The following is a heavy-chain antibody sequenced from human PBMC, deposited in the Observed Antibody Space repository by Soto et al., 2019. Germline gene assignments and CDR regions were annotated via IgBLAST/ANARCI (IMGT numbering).Heavy chain of an antibody. CDR2: IIPIFGTA. D-gene: IGHD5-12*01. V-gene: IGHV1-69*13. J-gene: IGHJ6*02. CDR1: GGTFSSYA. CDR3: ARGYVLYYYYYYGMDV. Sequence: SVKVSCKASGGTFSSYAISWVRQAPGQGLEWMGGIIPIFGTANYAQKFQGRVTITADESTSTAYMELSSLRSEDTAVYYCARGYVLYYYYYYGMDVWGQGTTVTVSS.